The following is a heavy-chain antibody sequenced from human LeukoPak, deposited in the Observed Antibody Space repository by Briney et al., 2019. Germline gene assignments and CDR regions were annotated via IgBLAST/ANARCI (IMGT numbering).Heavy chain of an antibody. Sequence: SETLSLTCTVSGGSISSYYWSWIRQPPGKGLEWIGYIYYSWSTNYNPSLKSRVTISVDTSKNQFSLKLSSVTTADTAVYYCARIYYSSSYDYWYFDLWGRGTLVTVSS. D-gene: IGHD6-13*01. CDR2: IYYSWST. V-gene: IGHV4-59*01. CDR3: ARIYYSSSYDYWYFDL. CDR1: GGSISSYY. J-gene: IGHJ2*01.